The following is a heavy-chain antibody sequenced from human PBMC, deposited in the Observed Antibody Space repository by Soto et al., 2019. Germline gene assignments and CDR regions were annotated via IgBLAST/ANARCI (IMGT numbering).Heavy chain of an antibody. CDR1: GGSFSGYY. CDR2: IYYSGST. Sequence: SETLSLTCAVYGGSFSGYYWSWIRQPPGKGLEWIGSIYYSGSTYYNPSLKSRVTISVDTSKNQFSLKLSSVTAADTAVYYCARLAKGFNGNYGPSLYYFDYWGQGTLVSVSS. D-gene: IGHD1-7*01. CDR3: ARLAKGFNGNYGPSLYYFDY. V-gene: IGHV4-34*01. J-gene: IGHJ4*02.